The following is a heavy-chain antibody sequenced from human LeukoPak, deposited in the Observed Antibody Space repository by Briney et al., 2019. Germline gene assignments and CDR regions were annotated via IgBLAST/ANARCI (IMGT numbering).Heavy chain of an antibody. J-gene: IGHJ4*02. Sequence: PSETLSLTCSVSGDSIGSYYWTWIRQSPGKGLEWIGRIYTSGSTNYNPSLKSRVTMSVDTSKNQFSLKLSSVTAADTAVYYCARGFGAAAGDYWGQGTLVTVSS. V-gene: IGHV4-4*07. CDR1: GDSIGSYY. CDR3: ARGFGAAAGDY. CDR2: IYTSGST. D-gene: IGHD6-13*01.